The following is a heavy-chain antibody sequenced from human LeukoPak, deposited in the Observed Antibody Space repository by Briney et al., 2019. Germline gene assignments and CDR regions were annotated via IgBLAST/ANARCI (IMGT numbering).Heavy chain of an antibody. CDR2: INNDGSER. CDR1: GFVFSRYW. J-gene: IGHJ4*02. CDR3: ARDRTTVTVFDY. Sequence: GGSLRLSCATSGFVFSRYWMHWVRQTPGKGLEWVSRINNDGSERNYADSVKGRFTITRDNAKNTVYLQMNSLRADDTAVYYCARDRTTVTVFDYWGQGTLVTVSS. V-gene: IGHV3-74*01. D-gene: IGHD4-17*01.